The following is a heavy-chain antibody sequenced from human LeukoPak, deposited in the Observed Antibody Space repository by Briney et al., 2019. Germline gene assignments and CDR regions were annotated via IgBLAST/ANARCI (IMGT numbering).Heavy chain of an antibody. D-gene: IGHD3-22*01. Sequence: ASVKVSCKASGYTFTSYRISWVRQAPGQGLECMGWISAYNGNTNYAQKLQGRVTMTTDTSTSTAYMELRSLRSDDTAVYYCARARYYDRMYYFDYWGQGTLVTVSS. V-gene: IGHV1-18*01. CDR2: ISAYNGNT. CDR3: ARARYYDRMYYFDY. J-gene: IGHJ4*02. CDR1: GYTFTSYR.